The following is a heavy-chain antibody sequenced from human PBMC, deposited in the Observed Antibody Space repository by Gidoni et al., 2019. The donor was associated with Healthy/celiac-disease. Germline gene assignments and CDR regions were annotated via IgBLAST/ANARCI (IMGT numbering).Heavy chain of an antibody. J-gene: IGHJ4*02. D-gene: IGHD3-3*01. CDR3: ARGEWLRYFDY. CDR1: GGTFSSYA. V-gene: IGHV1-69*01. Sequence: VQLVQSGAEVKKPGSSVKVSCKASGGTFSSYAISWVRQAPVHGLEWMRGIIPVFGTANDAQVLQSRVTITADENTSTAYIELSRLRSEDTAVYYCARGEWLRYFDYWGQGTLVTVSS. CDR2: IIPVFGTA.